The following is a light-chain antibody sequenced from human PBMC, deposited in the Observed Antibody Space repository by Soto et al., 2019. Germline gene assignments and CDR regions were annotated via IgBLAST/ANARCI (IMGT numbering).Light chain of an antibody. CDR2: DAS. V-gene: IGKV1-33*01. CDR1: QDISNY. J-gene: IGKJ5*01. Sequence: DIQMTQSPSSLSASVGDRVTITCQASQDISNYLNWYQQKPGKAPKLLIYDASNLETGVPSRFSGSGSGTDFTSTISSLQPDSIATYYCEQYDNLPITFGQETRLEI. CDR3: EQYDNLPIT.